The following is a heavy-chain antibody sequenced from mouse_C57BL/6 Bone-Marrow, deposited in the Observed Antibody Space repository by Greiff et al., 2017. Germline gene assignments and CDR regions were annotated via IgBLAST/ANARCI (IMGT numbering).Heavy chain of an antibody. D-gene: IGHD4-1*01. Sequence: EVHVVESGGGLVQPGGSMKLSCVASGFTFSNYWMNWVRQSPEKGLEWVAQIRFKSDNYATHYAESVKGRFTISRASSTSSVYLHIITLTATATGNYSCPHNWDVDYAMDYWGQGTSVTVSS. CDR3: PHNWDVDYAMDY. J-gene: IGHJ4*01. CDR1: GFTFSNYW. V-gene: IGHV6-3*01. CDR2: IRFKSDNYAT.